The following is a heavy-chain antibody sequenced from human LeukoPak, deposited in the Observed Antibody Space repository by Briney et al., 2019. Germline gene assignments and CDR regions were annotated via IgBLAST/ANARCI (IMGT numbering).Heavy chain of an antibody. Sequence: ASVKVSCKASGYTFTGYYMHWVRQAPGQGLEWMGWINPNSGGTNYAQKFQGRVTITADKSTSTAYMELSSLRSEDTAVYYCARGAEGGYNSYYFDYWGQGTLVTVSS. V-gene: IGHV1-2*02. CDR2: INPNSGGT. CDR1: GYTFTGYY. CDR3: ARGAEGGYNSYYFDY. J-gene: IGHJ4*02. D-gene: IGHD5-24*01.